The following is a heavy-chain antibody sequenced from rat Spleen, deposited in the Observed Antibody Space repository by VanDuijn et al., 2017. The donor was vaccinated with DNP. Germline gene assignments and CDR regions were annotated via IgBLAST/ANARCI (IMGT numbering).Heavy chain of an antibody. V-gene: IGHV2S75*01. CDR1: GFSLTNYG. Sequence: VQLRESGPGLVQPSQTLSLTCTVSGFSLTNYGVIWVRQSPGKGLEWMGIIWGHGNTDYNSALKSRLSINRDTSKSQVFLKMNSLQTDDTAIYYCTRESWGYVMDAWGQGASVTVSS. D-gene: IGHD5-1*01. CDR3: TRESWGYVMDA. CDR2: IWGHGNT. J-gene: IGHJ4*01.